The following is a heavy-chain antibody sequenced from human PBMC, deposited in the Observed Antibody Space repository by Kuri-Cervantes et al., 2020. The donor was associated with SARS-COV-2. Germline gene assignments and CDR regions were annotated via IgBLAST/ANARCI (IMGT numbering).Heavy chain of an antibody. Sequence: SQTLSLTCAVYGGSFSSYYWGWIRQPPGKGLGWIGSIYYSGSTYYNPSLKSRVTISVDTSKNQFSLKLSSVTAADTAVYYCARGPESNEGTYYFDYWGQGTLVTVSS. CDR2: IYYSGST. V-gene: IGHV4-39*07. D-gene: IGHD2-8*01. J-gene: IGHJ4*02. CDR1: GGSFSSYY. CDR3: ARGPESNEGTYYFDY.